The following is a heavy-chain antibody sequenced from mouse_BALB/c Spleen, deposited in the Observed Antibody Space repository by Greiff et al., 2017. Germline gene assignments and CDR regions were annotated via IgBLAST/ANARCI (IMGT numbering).Heavy chain of an antibody. CDR1: GYTFTSYN. V-gene: IGHV1-12*01. J-gene: IGHJ4*01. Sequence: QVQLQQPGAELVKPGASVKMSCKASGYTFTSYNMHWVKQTPGQGLEWIGAIYPGNGDTSYNQKFKGKATLTADKSSSTAYMQLSSLTSEDSAVYYCARGTTATGGAMDYWGQGTSVTVSS. D-gene: IGHD1-2*01. CDR3: ARGTTATGGAMDY. CDR2: IYPGNGDT.